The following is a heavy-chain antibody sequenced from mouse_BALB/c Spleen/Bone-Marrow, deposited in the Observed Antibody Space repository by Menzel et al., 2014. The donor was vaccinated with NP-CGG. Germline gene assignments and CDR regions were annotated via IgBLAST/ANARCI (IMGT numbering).Heavy chain of an antibody. CDR1: GFSLTSYG. Sequence: QVQLKESGPGLVQPSQSLSITCTVSGFSLTSYGVHWVRQSPGKGLEWLGMIWSGGSTDYNAAFISRLSISKDNSKSQVFFKRNSLQPDDTAIYYCARNSYVPFAYWGQGTLVTVSA. V-gene: IGHV2-4-1*01. D-gene: IGHD6-5*01. CDR2: IWSGGST. CDR3: ARNSYVPFAY. J-gene: IGHJ3*01.